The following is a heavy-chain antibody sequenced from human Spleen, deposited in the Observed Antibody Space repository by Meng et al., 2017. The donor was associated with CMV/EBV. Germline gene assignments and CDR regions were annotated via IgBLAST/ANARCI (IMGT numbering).Heavy chain of an antibody. CDR3: ARVPYQTDIVIVPSARPPIDS. CDR2: INPNSGGS. Sequence: YYIHWMRQAPGQGLEWVAWINPNSGGSKSEQKFQGRVTLTRDPFYTTAYLQLSSLRSDDTAVYYCARVPYQTDIVIVPSARPPIDSWGQGTLVTVSS. V-gene: IGHV1-2*02. D-gene: IGHD2-2*01. CDR1: YY. J-gene: IGHJ4*02.